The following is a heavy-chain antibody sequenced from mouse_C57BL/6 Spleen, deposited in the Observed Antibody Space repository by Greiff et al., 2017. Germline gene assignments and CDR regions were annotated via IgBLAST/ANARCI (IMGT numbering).Heavy chain of an antibody. J-gene: IGHJ2*01. CDR1: GFNIKDYY. D-gene: IGHD3-1*01. CDR2: IDPEDGDT. Sequence: EVQLQESGAELVRPGASVKLSCTASGFNIKDYYMHWVKQRPEQGLEWIGRIDPEDGDTEYAPKFQGKATRTADTSSNTAYLQLSSLTSEDTAVYYCTTGAFTRGDYWGQGTTLTVSS. CDR3: TTGAFTRGDY. V-gene: IGHV14-1*01.